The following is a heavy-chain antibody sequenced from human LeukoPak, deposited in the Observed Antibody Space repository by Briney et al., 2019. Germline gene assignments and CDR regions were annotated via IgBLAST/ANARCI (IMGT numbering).Heavy chain of an antibody. Sequence: PGGSLRLSCAASGFTFSSYGMHWVRQAPGKGLEWVAFIRYDGSNKYYADSVKGRFTISRDNPKNTLYLQMNSLRAEDTAVYYCAKRGATTVDYWGQGTLVTVSS. CDR3: AKRGATTVDY. J-gene: IGHJ4*02. CDR2: IRYDGSNK. D-gene: IGHD1-26*01. CDR1: GFTFSSYG. V-gene: IGHV3-30*02.